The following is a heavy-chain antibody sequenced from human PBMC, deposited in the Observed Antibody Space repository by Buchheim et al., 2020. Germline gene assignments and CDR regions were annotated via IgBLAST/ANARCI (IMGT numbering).Heavy chain of an antibody. D-gene: IGHD6-13*01. J-gene: IGHJ6*02. CDR1: GGSISSYY. CDR2: IYYSGST. V-gene: IGHV4-59*08. CDR3: ARLLSSWYYYGMDV. Sequence: QVQLQESGPGLVKPSETLSLTCTVSGGSISSYYWSWIRQPPGKGLEWIGYIYYSGSTNYNPSLKSRVTISVDTSKNQFSLKLSSVTAADTAVYYCARLLSSWYYYGMDVWGQGTT.